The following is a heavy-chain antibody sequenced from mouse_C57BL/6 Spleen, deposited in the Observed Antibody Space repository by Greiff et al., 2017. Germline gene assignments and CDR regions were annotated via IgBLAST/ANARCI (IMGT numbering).Heavy chain of an antibody. CDR3: ARNHYYGSSYVAY. CDR1: GFTFSDYG. CDR2: ISSGSSTI. V-gene: IGHV5-17*01. Sequence: EVMLVESGGGLVKPGGSLKLSCAASGFTFSDYGMHWVRQAPEKGLEWVAYISSGSSTIYSADTVKGRFTISRDNAKNTLFLQMTSLRSEDTAMYYCARNHYYGSSYVAYWGQGTLVTVSA. D-gene: IGHD1-1*01. J-gene: IGHJ3*01.